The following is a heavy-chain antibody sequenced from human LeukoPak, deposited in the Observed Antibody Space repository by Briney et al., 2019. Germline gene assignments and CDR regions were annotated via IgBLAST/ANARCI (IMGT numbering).Heavy chain of an antibody. Sequence: GASVKVSCKASGYTFTSYGISWVRQAPGQGLEWMGWISAYNGNTNYAQKLQGRVTMTTDTSTSTAYMELRSLRSDDTAVYYCARDLHLYGDYAEYFQHWGQGTLVTVSS. CDR1: GYTFTSYG. CDR2: ISAYNGNT. CDR3: ARDLHLYGDYAEYFQH. J-gene: IGHJ1*01. V-gene: IGHV1-18*01. D-gene: IGHD4-17*01.